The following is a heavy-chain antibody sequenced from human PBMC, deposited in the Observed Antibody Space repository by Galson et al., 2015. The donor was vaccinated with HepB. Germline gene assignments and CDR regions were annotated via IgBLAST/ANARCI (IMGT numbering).Heavy chain of an antibody. J-gene: IGHJ2*01. D-gene: IGHD3-22*01. CDR1: EFTFSSYS. Sequence: SLRLSCAASEFTFSSYSMNWVRQAPGKGLEWVSSISSRSSYIYYADSVKGRFTISRDNAKNSLYLQTNSLRAEDTAVYYCARDRRGYDSSGEWYFDLWGRGTLVTVSS. V-gene: IGHV3-21*01. CDR2: ISSRSSYI. CDR3: ARDRRGYDSSGEWYFDL.